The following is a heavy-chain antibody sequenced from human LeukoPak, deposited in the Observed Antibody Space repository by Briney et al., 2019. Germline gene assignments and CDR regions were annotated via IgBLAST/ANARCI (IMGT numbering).Heavy chain of an antibody. J-gene: IGHJ4*02. V-gene: IGHV3-7*01. CDR3: AGGRGWLVDY. D-gene: IGHD3-22*01. CDR2: IKQDGTEK. Sequence: GGSLRLSCAASGFTYSSYWMNWVRQAPGKGLEWVANIKQDGTEKLYVDSVKGRFTISRDNAKNSLYLQMNSLRAEDTAVYFCAGGRGWLVDYWGQGTRVTVSS. CDR1: GFTYSSYW.